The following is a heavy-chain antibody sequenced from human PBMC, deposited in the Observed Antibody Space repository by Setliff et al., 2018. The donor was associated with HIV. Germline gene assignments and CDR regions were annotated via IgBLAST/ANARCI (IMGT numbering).Heavy chain of an antibody. Sequence: SETLSLTCIVSGDSITSHYWSWIRQPPGKGLEWIGEINHSGSTNYNPSPKSRVTLSVDTSKKQFSLKLNSVTTADTAVYYCARSRTSSGYYGVTGYGMDVWGQGTTVTVSS. CDR1: GDSITSHY. CDR3: ARSRTSSGYYGVTGYGMDV. V-gene: IGHV4-34*01. CDR2: INHSGST. D-gene: IGHD3-22*01. J-gene: IGHJ6*02.